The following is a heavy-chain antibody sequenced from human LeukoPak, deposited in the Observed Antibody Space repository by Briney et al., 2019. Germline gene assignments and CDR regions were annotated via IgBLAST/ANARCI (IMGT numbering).Heavy chain of an antibody. CDR2: IRYSGRT. D-gene: IGHD6-19*01. CDR1: DGSINSEF. J-gene: IGHJ4*02. CDR3: ARIPDVSGWPFDY. Sequence: SETLSLTCTASDGSINSEFWTWIRQPPGKGLEWIGYIRYSGRTSYNPSLKSRVSISIDTSKNLFSLKLRSVTTADTAIYYCARIPDVSGWPFDYWGQGTLVTVSS. V-gene: IGHV4-59*01.